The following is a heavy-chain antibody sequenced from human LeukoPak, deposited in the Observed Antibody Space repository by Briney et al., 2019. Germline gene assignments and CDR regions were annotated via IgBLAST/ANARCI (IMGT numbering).Heavy chain of an antibody. CDR3: ARQYLYGSGNYPYYYNYYVDV. V-gene: IGHV4-34*01. Sequence: SETLSLTCAVYGGSFSGYYWSWIRQPPGKGLEWIGEMNHSGSTNYNPSLKSRVTISGDTSKNQFSLKLSSVTAADTAVYYCARQYLYGSGNYPYYYNYYVDVWGKGTMVTISS. CDR1: GGSFSGYY. J-gene: IGHJ6*03. CDR2: MNHSGST. D-gene: IGHD3-10*01.